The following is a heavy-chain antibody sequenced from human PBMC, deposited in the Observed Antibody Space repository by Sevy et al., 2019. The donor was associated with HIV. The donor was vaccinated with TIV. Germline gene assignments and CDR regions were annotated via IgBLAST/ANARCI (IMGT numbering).Heavy chain of an antibody. Sequence: SETLSLTCAVYGGSFSGYYWSWIRQPPGKGLEWIGEINHSGSTNYNPSLKSRVTISVDTSKNQFSLELSSVTAADPAVYFSASRYPYYDFWSGYYASYFDYWGQGTLVTVSS. D-gene: IGHD3-3*01. V-gene: IGHV4-34*01. J-gene: IGHJ4*02. CDR1: GGSFSGYY. CDR3: ASRYPYYDFWSGYYASYFDY. CDR2: INHSGST.